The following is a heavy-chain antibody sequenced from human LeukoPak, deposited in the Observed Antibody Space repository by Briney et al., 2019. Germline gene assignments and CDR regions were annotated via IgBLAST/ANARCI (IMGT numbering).Heavy chain of an antibody. Sequence: SVTVSCTASGGTFSIYAISWVRQAPGQGLEWMGGIIPIFGTANYAQKFQGRVTITADESTSTAYMELSSLRSEDTAVYYCARDDSGYDASYYFDYWGQGTLVTVSS. D-gene: IGHD5-12*01. CDR3: ARDDSGYDASYYFDY. CDR1: GGTFSIYA. J-gene: IGHJ4*02. V-gene: IGHV1-69*01. CDR2: IIPIFGTA.